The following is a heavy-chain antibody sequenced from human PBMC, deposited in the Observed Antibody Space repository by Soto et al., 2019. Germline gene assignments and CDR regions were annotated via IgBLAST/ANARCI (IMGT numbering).Heavy chain of an antibody. CDR2: VNPNTGRP. V-gene: IGHV1-2*04. J-gene: IGHJ3*02. D-gene: IGHD6-25*01. CDR3: ARVAGQSDASDI. Sequence: ASVKVSCKASGGTFSSCAISWVRPAPGRGLEWMGWVNPNTGRPNYAQKFQGCIAVTRDTCIRASYMELGRLRSDDTAVYYCARVAGQSDASDIWGQATMVNLSS. CDR1: GGTFSSCA.